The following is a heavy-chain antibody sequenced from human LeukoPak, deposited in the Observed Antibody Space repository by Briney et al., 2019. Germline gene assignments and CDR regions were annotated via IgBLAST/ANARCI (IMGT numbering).Heavy chain of an antibody. V-gene: IGHV1-18*01. J-gene: IGHJ4*02. D-gene: IGHD2-15*01. Sequence: AASVKVSCKASGYTFTSYGISWVRQAPGQGREGMGWISAYNGNTNYAQKLQGRVTMTTDTSTSTAYMELRSLRSDDTAVCYCARDEGFYLDYWGQGTLVTVSS. CDR3: ARDEGFYLDY. CDR1: GYTFTSYG. CDR2: ISAYNGNT.